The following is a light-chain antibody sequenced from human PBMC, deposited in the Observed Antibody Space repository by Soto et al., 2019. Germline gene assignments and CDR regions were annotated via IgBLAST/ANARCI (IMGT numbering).Light chain of an antibody. CDR3: QQYSHLIT. V-gene: IGKV1D-13*01. J-gene: IGKJ5*01. Sequence: AILLTQSPSSLSASVGDRVTITCRASQGIDSSFAWYQEKPGKAPKLLIYKASTLKSGVPSRFSGSGSGTEFTLTISSLQPEDIATYYCQQYSHLITFGQGTRLEIK. CDR2: KAS. CDR1: QGIDSS.